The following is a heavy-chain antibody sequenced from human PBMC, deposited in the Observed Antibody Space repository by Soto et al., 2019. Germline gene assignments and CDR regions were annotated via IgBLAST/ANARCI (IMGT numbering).Heavy chain of an antibody. CDR1: GYTFTSYG. Sequence: SVKVSCKASGYTFTSYGISWVRQAPGQGLEWMGWISAYNGNTNYAQKLQGRVTMTTDTSTSTAYMELRSLRSDDTAVYYCARDGRSSSWTKNYYYYGMDVWGQGTTVTVSS. V-gene: IGHV1-18*01. D-gene: IGHD6-13*01. CDR2: ISAYNGNT. J-gene: IGHJ6*02. CDR3: ARDGRSSSWTKNYYYYGMDV.